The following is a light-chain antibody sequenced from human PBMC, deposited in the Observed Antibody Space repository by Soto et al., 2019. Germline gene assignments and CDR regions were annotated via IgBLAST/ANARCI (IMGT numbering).Light chain of an antibody. Sequence: QSALTQPPSASGSPGQSVTISCTGTSSDVGGYNYVSWYQQHPGKVPKLMIYEVMKRPSGVPDRFSGSKSGNTASLTVSGLQTEDEPYYYCSSYTGSSAVGVFGGGTKLTVL. CDR1: SSDVGGYNY. V-gene: IGLV2-8*01. J-gene: IGLJ3*02. CDR2: EVM. CDR3: SSYTGSSAVGV.